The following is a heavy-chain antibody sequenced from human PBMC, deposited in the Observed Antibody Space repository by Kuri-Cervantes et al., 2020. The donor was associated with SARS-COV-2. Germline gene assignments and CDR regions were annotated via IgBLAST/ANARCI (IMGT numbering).Heavy chain of an antibody. D-gene: IGHD5-18*01. CDR1: GFTFSSYA. Sequence: GGSLRLTCAASGFTFSSYAMSWVRQAPGKGLEWVSAISGSGGSTYYADSVKGRFTISRDNSTNTLYLQMNSLRAEDTAVYYCAKDGDTAMVGVYYYYYMDVWGKGTTVTVSS. CDR2: ISGSGGST. J-gene: IGHJ6*03. CDR3: AKDGDTAMVGVYYYYYMDV. V-gene: IGHV3-23*01.